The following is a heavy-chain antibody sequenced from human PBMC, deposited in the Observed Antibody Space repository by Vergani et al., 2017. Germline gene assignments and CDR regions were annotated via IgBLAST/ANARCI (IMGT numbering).Heavy chain of an antibody. CDR2: IYYSGSN. Sequence: QLQLQESGPGLVKPSATLSLTCSVSGASIRSSNYYWGWIRQPPGKGLEWIASIYYSGSNYYNPYLKSLVTISVDTSKNRFSRKLSSVTAADTAVYFCARKATVEWLVKLGWIDPWGQGILVTVSS. D-gene: IGHD6-19*01. CDR3: ARKATVEWLVKLGWIDP. CDR1: GASIRSSNYY. J-gene: IGHJ5*02. V-gene: IGHV4-39*01.